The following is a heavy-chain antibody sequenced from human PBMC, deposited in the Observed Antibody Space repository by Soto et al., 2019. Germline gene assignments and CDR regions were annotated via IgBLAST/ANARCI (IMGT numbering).Heavy chain of an antibody. CDR1: GGSISSGGYY. D-gene: IGHD2-2*01. J-gene: IGHJ5*02. V-gene: IGHV4-31*03. CDR2: IYYSGST. Sequence: QVQLQESRPGLVKPSQALSLTCTVSGGSISSGGYYWSWIRQHPGKGLEWIGYIYYSGSTYYNTSFKSRVTMSGDTSKTQFSLTLSSGTAADTAVYYCARGMGPDPPIVVVPAAPDAWGQGTLVTVSS. CDR3: ARGMGPDPPIVVVPAAPDA.